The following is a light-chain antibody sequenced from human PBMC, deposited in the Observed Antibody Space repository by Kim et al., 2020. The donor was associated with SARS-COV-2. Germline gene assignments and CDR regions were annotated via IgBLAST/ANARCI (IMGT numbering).Light chain of an antibody. J-gene: IGLJ3*02. CDR2: DVS. CDR3: SSYTTSTTWV. Sequence: GQSITISCTGTSSDIGAYNSASWFQQYPGKAPKLSIYDVSRRASGISNRFSGSKSGNAASLTISGLLTEDEADYYCSSYTTSTTWVFGGGTKLTVL. CDR1: SSDIGAYNS. V-gene: IGLV2-14*03.